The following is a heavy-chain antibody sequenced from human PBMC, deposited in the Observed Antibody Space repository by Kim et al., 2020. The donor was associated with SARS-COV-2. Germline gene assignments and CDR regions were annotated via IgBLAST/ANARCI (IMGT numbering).Heavy chain of an antibody. V-gene: IGHV3-48*03. J-gene: IGHJ4*02. CDR1: GFTFSSYE. CDR2: ISSSGSTI. Sequence: GGSLRLSCAASGFTFSSYEMNWVRQAPGKGLEWVSYISSSGSTIYYADSVKGRFAISRDNAKNSLYLQMNSLRAEDTAVYYCARDDAAYLVRGVINIPFDYWGQGTLVTVSS. CDR3: ARDDAAYLVRGVINIPFDY. D-gene: IGHD3-10*01.